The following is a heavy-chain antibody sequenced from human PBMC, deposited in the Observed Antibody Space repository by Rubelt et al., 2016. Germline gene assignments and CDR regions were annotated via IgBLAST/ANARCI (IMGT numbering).Heavy chain of an antibody. V-gene: IGHV4-59*12. J-gene: IGHJ4*02. Sequence: QVQLQESGPGLVKPSETLSLTCTVSGDSIGTYYWGWIRQPPGKGLEWIGDVYHSGSTTQNPSPHSRVTISVDTSKNQFPLKLSAVTAADTALDHCARVPFGYFDYWGQGTLVTVSS. CDR2: VYHSGST. D-gene: IGHD3-10*01. CDR3: ARVPFGYFDY. CDR1: GDSIGTYY.